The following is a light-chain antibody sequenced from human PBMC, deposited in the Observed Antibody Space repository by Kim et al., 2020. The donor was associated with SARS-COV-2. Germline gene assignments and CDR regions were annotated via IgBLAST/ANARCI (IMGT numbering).Light chain of an antibody. CDR2: DVN. J-gene: IGLJ3*02. CDR3: SSYRSSSTSV. V-gene: IGLV2-14*03. Sequence: QSALTQPASVSGSPGQSITISCIGTSSDIGGYNYVSWYQQYPGKAPTLMIYDVNKRPSGVSNRFSGSKSGNTASLTISGLQADDEADYYCSSYRSSSTSVFCGGTKLTV. CDR1: SSDIGGYNY.